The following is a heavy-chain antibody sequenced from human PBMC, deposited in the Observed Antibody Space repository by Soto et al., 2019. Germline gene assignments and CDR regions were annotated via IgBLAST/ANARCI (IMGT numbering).Heavy chain of an antibody. Sequence: SETLSLTCAVYGGSFSGYYWSWIHQPPGKGLEWIGEINHSGSTNYNPSLKSRVTISVDTSKNQFSLKLSSVTAADTAVYYCARGNSLGYCSGGSCPRPYNWFDPWGQGTLVTVSS. V-gene: IGHV4-34*01. J-gene: IGHJ5*02. CDR1: GGSFSGYY. CDR2: INHSGST. CDR3: ARGNSLGYCSGGSCPRPYNWFDP. D-gene: IGHD2-15*01.